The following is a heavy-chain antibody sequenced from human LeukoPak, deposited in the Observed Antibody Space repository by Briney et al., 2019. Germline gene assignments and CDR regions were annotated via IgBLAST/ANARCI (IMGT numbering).Heavy chain of an antibody. D-gene: IGHD3-10*01. Sequence: GGSLRLSCAASGFTFSSYSMNWVRQAPGKGLEWVSSISSSSSCIYYADSVKGRFTISRDNAKNSLYLQMNSLRAEDTAVYYCARGVDYYGSGSYYEPTPLSDYWGQGTLVTVSS. CDR1: GFTFSSYS. CDR3: ARGVDYYGSGSYYEPTPLSDY. V-gene: IGHV3-21*01. CDR2: ISSSSSCI. J-gene: IGHJ4*02.